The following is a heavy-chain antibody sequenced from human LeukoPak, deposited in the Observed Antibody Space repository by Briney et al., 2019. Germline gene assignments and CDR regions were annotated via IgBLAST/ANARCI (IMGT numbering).Heavy chain of an antibody. J-gene: IGHJ4*02. D-gene: IGHD3-10*01. CDR3: AKDYVVYYGSGSYYNGDGADY. V-gene: IGHV3-30*02. CDR2: IRYDGSNK. CDR1: GFTFSSYG. Sequence: PGGSLRLSCAASGFTFSSYGMHWVRQAPGKGLEWVAFIRYDGSNKYYADSVKGRFTISRDNSKNTLYLQMNSLRAEDTAVYYCAKDYVVYYGSGSYYNGDGADYWGQGTLVTVSS.